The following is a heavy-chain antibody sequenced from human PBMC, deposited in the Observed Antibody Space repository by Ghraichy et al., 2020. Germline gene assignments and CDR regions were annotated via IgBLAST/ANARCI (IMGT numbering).Heavy chain of an antibody. J-gene: IGHJ4*02. CDR3: AGSITMIVVADY. CDR1: GGSISSYY. V-gene: IGHV4-59*01. Sequence: ETLSLTCTVSGGSISSYYWSWIRQPPGKGLEWIGYIYYSGSTNYNPSLKSRVTISVDTSKNQFSLKLSSVTAADTAVYYCAGSITMIVVADYWGQGTLVTVSS. CDR2: IYYSGST. D-gene: IGHD3-22*01.